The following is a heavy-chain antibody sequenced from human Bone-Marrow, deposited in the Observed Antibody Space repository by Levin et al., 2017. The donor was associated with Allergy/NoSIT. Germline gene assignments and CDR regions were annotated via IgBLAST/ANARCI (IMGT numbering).Heavy chain of an antibody. J-gene: IGHJ4*02. CDR1: GFTFTSYW. CDR2: IKEGGSEK. V-gene: IGHV3-7*01. Sequence: PGGSLRLSCAASGFTFTSYWMSWVRQTPGRGLEWVANIKEGGSEKFYVDSVKGRFIISRDNAKNLLYLQMNSLRAEDTAVYYCARDKPASGTYGDYWGQGTLVTVSS. D-gene: IGHD1-26*01. CDR3: ARDKPASGTYGDY.